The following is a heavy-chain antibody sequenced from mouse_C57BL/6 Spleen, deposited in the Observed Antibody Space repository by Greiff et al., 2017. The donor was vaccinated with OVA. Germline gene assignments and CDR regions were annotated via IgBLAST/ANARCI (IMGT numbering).Heavy chain of an antibody. Sequence: VQLQESGAELVRPGASVKLSCKASGYTFTDYYINWVKQRPGQGLEWIARMYPGSGNTYYNEKFKGKAPLTAEKSSSTAYMQLSSLTSEDSAVYFCARGTTVDFDYWGQGTTLTVSS. CDR2: MYPGSGNT. CDR3: ARGTTVDFDY. J-gene: IGHJ2*01. D-gene: IGHD1-1*01. CDR1: GYTFTDYY. V-gene: IGHV1-76*01.